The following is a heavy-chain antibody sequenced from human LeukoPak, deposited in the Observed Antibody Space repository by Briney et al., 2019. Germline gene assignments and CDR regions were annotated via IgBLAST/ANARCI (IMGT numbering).Heavy chain of an antibody. V-gene: IGHV1-69*04. CDR2: IIPILGIA. CDR1: GGTFSSYA. Sequence: SVKVSCKASGGTFSSYAISWVRQAPGQGLEWMGRIIPILGIANYAQKFQGRVTITADKSTSTAYMELSSLRSEDTAVYYCARTLRRDGYNYYDYWGQGTLVTVSS. J-gene: IGHJ4*02. CDR3: ARTLRRDGYNYYDY. D-gene: IGHD5-24*01.